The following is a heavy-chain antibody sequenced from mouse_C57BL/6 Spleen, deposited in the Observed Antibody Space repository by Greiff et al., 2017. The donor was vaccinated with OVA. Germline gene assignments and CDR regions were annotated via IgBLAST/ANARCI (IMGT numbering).Heavy chain of an antibody. CDR3: ARRRVYDGYQEGYAMDY. CDR1: GYTFTGYW. D-gene: IGHD2-3*01. V-gene: IGHV1-9*01. CDR2: ILPGSGST. Sequence: LVESGAELMKPGASVKLSCKATGYTFTGYWIEWVKQRPGHGLEWIGEILPGSGSTNSNEKFKGKATFTADTSSNTAYMQLSSLTTEDSAIYYCARRRVYDGYQEGYAMDYWGQGTSVTVSS. J-gene: IGHJ4*01.